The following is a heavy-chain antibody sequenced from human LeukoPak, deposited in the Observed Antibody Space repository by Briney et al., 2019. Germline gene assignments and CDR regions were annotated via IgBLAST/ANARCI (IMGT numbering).Heavy chain of an antibody. J-gene: IGHJ4*02. V-gene: IGHV6-1*01. Sequence: SQTLSLTCAISGDSVSSINGAWHWVRQSPSRGLEWLVRTYYRSKWYSDYAVPIQGRMSINPDTSKNQFTLHLFSVTPDDTAVYYCARDVATTGWYTFDYWGQGTRVTVSS. D-gene: IGHD6-19*01. CDR2: TYYRSKWYS. CDR1: GDSVSSINGA. CDR3: ARDVATTGWYTFDY.